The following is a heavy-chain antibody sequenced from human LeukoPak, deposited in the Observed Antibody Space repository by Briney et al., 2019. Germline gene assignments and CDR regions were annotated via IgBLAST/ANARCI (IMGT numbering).Heavy chain of an antibody. CDR2: IYSGGST. J-gene: IGHJ4*02. CDR3: ARVSYYESSGYYFLSYVDY. V-gene: IGHV3-53*01. Sequence: GGSLRLSCVVSGFTFSSYWMSWVRQAPGKGLEWVSVIYSGGSTYYADSVRGRFTISRDNSKNTLYLQMNSLGAEDTAVYYCARVSYYESSGYYFLSYVDYWGQGTLVTVSS. CDR1: GFTFSSYW. D-gene: IGHD3-22*01.